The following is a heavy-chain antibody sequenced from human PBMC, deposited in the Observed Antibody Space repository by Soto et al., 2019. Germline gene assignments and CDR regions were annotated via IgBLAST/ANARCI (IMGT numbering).Heavy chain of an antibody. CDR2: IVVGSGNT. V-gene: IGHV1-58*01. D-gene: IGHD4-17*01. Sequence: ASVTVSCKASGFTFTSAAVQWVRQARGQRLEWIGWIVVGSGNTNYAQKFQERVTITRDMSTSTAYMELSSLRSEDTAVYYCAAPYGRGYNYYDYWGQGTLVTVSS. CDR3: AAPYGRGYNYYDY. CDR1: GFTFTSAA. J-gene: IGHJ4*02.